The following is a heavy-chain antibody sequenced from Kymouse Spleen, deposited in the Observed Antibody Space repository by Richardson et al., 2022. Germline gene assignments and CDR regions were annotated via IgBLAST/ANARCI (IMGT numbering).Heavy chain of an antibody. D-gene: IGHD1-7*01. Sequence: EVQLVESGGGLVKPGGSLRLSCAASGFTFSNAWMSWVRQAPGKGLEWVGRIKSKTDGGTTDYAAPVKGRFTISRDDSKNTLYLQMNSLKTEDTAVYYCTTDGLELRSYYGMDVWGQGTTVTVSS. V-gene: IGHV3-15*01. CDR1: GFTFSNAW. CDR3: TTDGLELRSYYGMDV. J-gene: IGHJ6*02. CDR2: IKSKTDGGTT.